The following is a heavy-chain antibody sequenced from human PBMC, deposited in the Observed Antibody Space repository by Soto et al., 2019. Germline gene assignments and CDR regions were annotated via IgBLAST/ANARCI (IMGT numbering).Heavy chain of an antibody. CDR3: AKGSQYDMTAYHAFDS. J-gene: IGHJ4*02. CDR2: ISGGGGGT. CDR1: GFTFSNYA. D-gene: IGHD2-21*02. Sequence: EVQLLESGGGLVQPGGSLRLSCSVSGFTFSNYAMTWVRQAPGKGLEWVSSISGGGGGTHYADSMKGRFTISKDNSKNTLHLAMNRLRADDTAVYYCAKGSQYDMTAYHAFDSWGQGTLVTVSS. V-gene: IGHV3-23*01.